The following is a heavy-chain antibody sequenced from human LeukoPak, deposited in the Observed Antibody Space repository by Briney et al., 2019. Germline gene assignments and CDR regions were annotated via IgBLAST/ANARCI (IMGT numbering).Heavy chain of an antibody. CDR1: GFTFTSFW. V-gene: IGHV3-30*18. CDR3: AKSGRVSGYDSVNHYMDV. Sequence: GGSLRLSCAASGFTFTSFWMSWVRQAPGKGLEWVAVIPYDGSNKYYADSVKGRFTISRDNSKNTLYLQMNSLRAEDTAVYYCAKSGRVSGYDSVNHYMDVWGRGTTVTISS. J-gene: IGHJ6*03. CDR2: IPYDGSNK. D-gene: IGHD5-12*01.